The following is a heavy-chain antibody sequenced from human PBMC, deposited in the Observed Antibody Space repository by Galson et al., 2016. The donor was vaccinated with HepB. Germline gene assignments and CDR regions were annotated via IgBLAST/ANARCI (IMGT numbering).Heavy chain of an antibody. Sequence: SLRLSCAASGFTFSSYGMHWVRQAPGKGLEWVAVIWSDGSKEVHADSVKGRFTLSRDNSNNTFYMQMNGLRAEDTAIYYCARGRRASGSSWQGYYFDYWGQGTLVSVSS. CDR2: IWSDGSKE. CDR1: GFTFSSYG. V-gene: IGHV3-33*01. D-gene: IGHD3-10*01. CDR3: ARGRRASGSSWQGYYFDY. J-gene: IGHJ4*02.